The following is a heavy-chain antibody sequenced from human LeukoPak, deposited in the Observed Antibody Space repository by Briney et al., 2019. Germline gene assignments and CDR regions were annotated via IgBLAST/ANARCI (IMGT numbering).Heavy chain of an antibody. D-gene: IGHD2-15*01. CDR3: ARVAVAGPTGWFDP. V-gene: IGHV3-21*01. CDR1: GFTFTTYS. CDR2: ISSTSSYV. J-gene: IGHJ5*02. Sequence: PGGSLRLSCAASGFTFTTYSMNWVRQAPGKGPEWVSSISSTSSYVYYADSVRGRFTISRDNAKNSLYLQMDSLRAEDTAVYYCARVAVAGPTGWFDPWGQGTLVTVSS.